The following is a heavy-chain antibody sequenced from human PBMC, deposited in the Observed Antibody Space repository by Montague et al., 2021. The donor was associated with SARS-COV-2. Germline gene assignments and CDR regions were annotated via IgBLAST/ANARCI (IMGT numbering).Heavy chain of an antibody. CDR2: IYYSGST. V-gene: IGHV4-59*01. CDR1: GGSISSYY. J-gene: IGHJ5*02. D-gene: IGHD3-3*01. CDR3: ARGPDHYDFWSGYYRPWFDP. Sequence: SETLSLTCTVSGGSISSYYWSWIRQPPGKGLEWIGYIYYSGSTNYNPSLKSRVTISVDTSKNQFSPKLSSVTAADTAVYYCARGPDHYDFWSGYYRPWFDPWGQGTLVTVSS.